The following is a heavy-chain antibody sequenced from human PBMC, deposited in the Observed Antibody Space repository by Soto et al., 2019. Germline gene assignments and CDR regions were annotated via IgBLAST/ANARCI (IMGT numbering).Heavy chain of an antibody. Sequence: GASVKVSCKASGYTFTTYGISWVRQAPGQGLEWMGWISAYNGNTNYAQKFQGRVTMTTDTATSTAYMELRSLRSDDTAVYYCAYSRSGIPYFDYWGKGTQFTVAS. CDR1: GYTFTTYG. J-gene: IGHJ4*02. CDR2: ISAYNGNT. CDR3: AYSRSGIPYFDY. D-gene: IGHD6-13*01. V-gene: IGHV1-18*01.